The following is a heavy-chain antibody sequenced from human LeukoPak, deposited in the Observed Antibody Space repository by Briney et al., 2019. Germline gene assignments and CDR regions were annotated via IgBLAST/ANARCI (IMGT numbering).Heavy chain of an antibody. CDR2: ISGSGGST. D-gene: IGHD3-16*02. Sequence: GGSLRLSCAASGFTFSSYAMSWVRQAPGKGLEWVSAISGSGGSTYYADSVKGRFTISRDNSKNTLYLQMNSLRAEDTAVYYCAKGGYDYVWGSYRYTGPIDYWGQGTLVTVSS. V-gene: IGHV3-23*01. J-gene: IGHJ4*02. CDR1: GFTFSSYA. CDR3: AKGGYDYVWGSYRYTGPIDY.